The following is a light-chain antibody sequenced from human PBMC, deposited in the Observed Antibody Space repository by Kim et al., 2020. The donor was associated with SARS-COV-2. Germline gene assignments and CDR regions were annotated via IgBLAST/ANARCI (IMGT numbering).Light chain of an antibody. J-gene: IGLJ1*01. CDR2: DSD. Sequence: VLTQPPSVSAAPGQKVTISCSGSRSNIGNNYVSWYQQLPGTAPKLLIYDSDKRPSGIPDRFSGSESGTSATLAITGLQTGDEADYYCGTWDDSLNAGVFGAGTKVTVL. CDR3: GTWDDSLNAGV. V-gene: IGLV1-51*01. CDR1: RSNIGNNY.